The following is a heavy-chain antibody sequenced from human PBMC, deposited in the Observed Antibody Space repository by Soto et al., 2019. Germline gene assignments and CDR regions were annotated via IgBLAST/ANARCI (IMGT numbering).Heavy chain of an antibody. CDR3: ARGAAGIAVAGPSYYFDY. D-gene: IGHD6-19*01. V-gene: IGHV1-69*02. J-gene: IGHJ4*02. CDR2: IIPILGIA. Sequence: QVQLVQSGAKVKKPGSSVKVSCKASGGTFSSYSISWVRQAPGQGLEWMGRIIPILGIANYAQKLQGRVTITADKSTSTAYMELSSLRSEDTAVYYCARGAAGIAVAGPSYYFDYWGQGTLVTVSS. CDR1: GGTFSSYS.